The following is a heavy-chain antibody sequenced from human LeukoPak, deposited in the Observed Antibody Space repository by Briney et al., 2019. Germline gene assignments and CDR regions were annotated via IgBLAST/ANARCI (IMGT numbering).Heavy chain of an antibody. J-gene: IGHJ3*02. CDR2: IIPLLGIT. CDR3: ARARSRITFGGIRHAFDI. V-gene: IGHV1-69*04. D-gene: IGHD3-16*01. Sequence: SVKVSCKASGGTFSSYAMNWERQAPGQGLEWVARIIPLLGITNHAQKLQGRVTVTADTSTNTAYMELSSLISDDTAVYYCARARSRITFGGIRHAFDIWGQGTLVTVSS. CDR1: GGTFSSYA.